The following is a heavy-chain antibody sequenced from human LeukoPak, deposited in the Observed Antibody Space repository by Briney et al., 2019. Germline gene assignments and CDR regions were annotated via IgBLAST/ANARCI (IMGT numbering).Heavy chain of an antibody. CDR2: IFYSGST. CDR1: SGSISTSNYY. Sequence: SETLSLTCTVSSGSISTSNYYWGWVRQPPGKALEWIGNIFYSGSTYYSPSLKSRVTISLDTSRNQFSLKLSSVTAADTAVYYCARGSSSWYRVNWFDPWGQGTLVTVSS. CDR3: ARGSSSWYRVNWFDP. D-gene: IGHD6-13*01. J-gene: IGHJ5*02. V-gene: IGHV4-39*07.